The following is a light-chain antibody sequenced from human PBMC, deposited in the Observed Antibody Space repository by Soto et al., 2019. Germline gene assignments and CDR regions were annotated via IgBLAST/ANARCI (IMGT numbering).Light chain of an antibody. CDR3: QHYNSYSEA. CDR1: QTISSW. CDR2: KAS. J-gene: IGKJ1*01. Sequence: DIQMTQSPSTLSGSVGDRVTITCRASQTISSWLAWYQQKPGKAPKLLIYKASTLKSGVPSRFSGSGSRTEFTLTISSLQPDDVATYYCQHYNSYSEAFGQGTKVELK. V-gene: IGKV1-5*03.